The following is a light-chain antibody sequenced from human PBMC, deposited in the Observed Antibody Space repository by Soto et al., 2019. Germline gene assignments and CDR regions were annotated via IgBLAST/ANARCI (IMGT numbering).Light chain of an antibody. CDR3: QQRSNWPWT. CDR1: QSVSSV. V-gene: IGKV3-11*01. CDR2: DAS. Sequence: EIVLTQSPATLSLSPGERATLSCRASQSVSSVLVWYQQKPGQAPRLLISDASNRATGIPGRFSGSGSGTDFSLTISSLEPEDFAVYYCQQRSNWPWTFGQGTKVEIK. J-gene: IGKJ1*01.